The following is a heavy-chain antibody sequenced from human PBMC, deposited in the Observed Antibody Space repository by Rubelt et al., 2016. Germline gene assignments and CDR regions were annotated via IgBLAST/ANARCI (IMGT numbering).Heavy chain of an antibody. CDR2: IKEDGSEK. Sequence: EVQLVESGGGLVQPGGSLRVSCAASGFTFSSYWMSWVRQAPGKGLEWVANIKEDGSEKYYVDSVKGRFIISRDNAKNSLFLQMNSLRAEDTAVYYCARVLDVVVPEGAYFFDSWGQGTLVTVSS. CDR1: GFTFSSYW. V-gene: IGHV3-7*01. J-gene: IGHJ4*02. CDR3: ARVLDVVVPEGAYFFDS. D-gene: IGHD2-15*01.